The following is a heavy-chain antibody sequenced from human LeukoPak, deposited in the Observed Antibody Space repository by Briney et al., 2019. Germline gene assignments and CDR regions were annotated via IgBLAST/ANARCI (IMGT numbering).Heavy chain of an antibody. J-gene: IGHJ6*03. Sequence: PGGSLRLSCAASGFTFSSHSMNWVRQAPGKGLEWVSSISRSSSYIYYADSMKGRFIISRDNDKNSLYLQMNSLRAEDTAVYYCARGEVVVRFYYYYMDVWGKGTTVTVSS. CDR1: GFTFSSHS. V-gene: IGHV3-21*01. CDR2: ISRSSSYI. D-gene: IGHD3-22*01. CDR3: ARGEVVVRFYYYYMDV.